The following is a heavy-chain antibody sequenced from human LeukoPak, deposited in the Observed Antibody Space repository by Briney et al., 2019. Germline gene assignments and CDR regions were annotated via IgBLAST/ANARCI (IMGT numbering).Heavy chain of an antibody. CDR3: ARSVDYDILTGYYTTSGYYMDV. D-gene: IGHD3-9*01. CDR1: GGSISSYY. Sequence: SETLSLTXTVSGGSISSYYWSWIRQPAGKGLEWIGRIYTSGSTNYNPSLKSRVTMSVDTSKNQFSLKLSSVTAADTAVYYCARSVDYDILTGYYTTSGYYMDVWGKGTTVTVSS. J-gene: IGHJ6*03. V-gene: IGHV4-4*07. CDR2: IYTSGST.